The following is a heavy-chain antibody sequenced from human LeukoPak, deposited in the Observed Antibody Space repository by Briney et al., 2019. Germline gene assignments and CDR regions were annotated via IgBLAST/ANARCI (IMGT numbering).Heavy chain of an antibody. V-gene: IGHV4-34*01. D-gene: IGHD1-26*01. CDR3: ARVVGSLHTPLWVRTLDY. CDR1: GGFFIGYY. J-gene: IGHJ4*02. Sequence: SETLSLTCAVYGGFFIGYYWRWIRQPPGKGLEWIGEINHSGSTNYNPSLKSRVTISVDTSKNQFSLKLSSVTDADTAGHYCARVVGSLHTPLWVRTLDYWGQGTLVTVSS. CDR2: INHSGST.